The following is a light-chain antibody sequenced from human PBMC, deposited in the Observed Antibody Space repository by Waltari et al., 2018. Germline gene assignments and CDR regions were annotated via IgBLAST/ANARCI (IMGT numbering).Light chain of an antibody. CDR1: GSDVGDSNY. CDR2: DVS. J-gene: IGLJ1*01. V-gene: IGLV2-14*03. Sequence: QSALTQPASVSGSPGQSITISCTATGSDVGDSNYVSWYQQHTGAAPKLIIYDVSNRPSGVPHRFSGSKSGNTASLTISGLQTEDEADYYCCSYSISNIVFGSGTKVTVL. CDR3: CSYSISNIV.